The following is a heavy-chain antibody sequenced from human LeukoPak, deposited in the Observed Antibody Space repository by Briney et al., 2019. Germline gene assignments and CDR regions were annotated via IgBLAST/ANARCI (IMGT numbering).Heavy chain of an antibody. J-gene: IGHJ6*02. V-gene: IGHV3-66*01. CDR3: ARDAVEDSGYYYGMDV. CDR2: IYSGGTT. D-gene: IGHD3-10*01. CDR1: GFTVSSKY. Sequence: GGSLRLSCAASGFTVSSKYMNWVRQAPGKGLEWVSVIYSGGTTYYTDSVKGRFTISRDNSKNTLYLQMNSLRAEDTAVYYCARDAVEDSGYYYGMDVWGQGTTVTVSS.